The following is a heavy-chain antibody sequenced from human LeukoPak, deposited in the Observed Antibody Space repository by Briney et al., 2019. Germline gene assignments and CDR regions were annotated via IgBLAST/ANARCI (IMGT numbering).Heavy chain of an antibody. CDR3: ALGAGGMYYFDY. J-gene: IGHJ4*02. V-gene: IGHV1-8*01. CDR1: GYTSTSYD. CDR2: MNPNSGNT. D-gene: IGHD3-16*01. Sequence: GASVKVSCKASGYTSTSYDITWVRQATGQGLEWMGWMNPNSGNTGYAQKFQGRVTMTRNTSISTAYMELSSLRSEDTAVYYCALGAGGMYYFDYWGQGTLVTLSS.